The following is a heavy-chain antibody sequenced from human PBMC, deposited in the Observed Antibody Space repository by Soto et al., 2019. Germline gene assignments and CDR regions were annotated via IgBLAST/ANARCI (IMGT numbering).Heavy chain of an antibody. CDR1: GGSIDRSGYY. D-gene: IGHD2-15*01. V-gene: IGHV4-39*01. CDR3: GKVLVGATGHTDSDS. Sequence: PSETLSLTCTVSGGSIDRSGYYWGWIRQPPGRGLEWIGNIDYNGVTYSNPSLKSRVTISRDTSKNQFSLKLTSVTAADTALYYCGKVLVGATGHTDSDSWGPGTLVTASS. J-gene: IGHJ4*02. CDR2: IDYNGVT.